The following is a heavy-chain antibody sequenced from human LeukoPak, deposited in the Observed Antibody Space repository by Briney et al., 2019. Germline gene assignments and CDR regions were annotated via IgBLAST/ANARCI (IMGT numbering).Heavy chain of an antibody. Sequence: SETLSLTCTVSGGSISSYYWSWIRQPPGKGLEWIGRIYYSGSTNYNPSLKSRVTMSVDTSKNQFSLKLSSVTAADTAVEYCARVSASVWELPLAAFDIWGQGTMVTVSS. CDR2: IYYSGST. CDR1: GGSISSYY. V-gene: IGHV4-59*12. D-gene: IGHD1-26*01. J-gene: IGHJ3*02. CDR3: ARVSASVWELPLAAFDI.